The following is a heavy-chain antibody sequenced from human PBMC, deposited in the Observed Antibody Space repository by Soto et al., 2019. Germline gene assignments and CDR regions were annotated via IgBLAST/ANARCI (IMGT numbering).Heavy chain of an antibody. D-gene: IGHD4-17*01. CDR3: ARVMTNNYYYGMDV. V-gene: IGHV1-18*01. CDR2: ISAYNGNT. CDR1: GYTFTSYG. Sequence: ASVKVSCKASGYTFTSYGISWVRQARGQGLEWMGWISAYNGNTNYAQKLQGRVTMTTDTSTSTAYMELRSLRSDDTAVYYCARVMTNNYYYGMDVWGQGTTVTVSS. J-gene: IGHJ6*02.